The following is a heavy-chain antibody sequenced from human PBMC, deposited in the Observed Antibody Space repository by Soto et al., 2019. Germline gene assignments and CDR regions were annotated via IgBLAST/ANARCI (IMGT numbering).Heavy chain of an antibody. CDR2: INSDGSST. J-gene: IGHJ4*02. CDR1: GVTLRSHW. V-gene: IGHV3-74*01. D-gene: IGHD4-17*01. CDR3: ALSHTVTTDY. Sequence: GGPLRHSCAASGVTLRSHWMHWVRQAPGKGLVWVSRINSDGSSTSYADSVKGRFTISRDNAKNTLYLQMNSLRAEDTAVYYCALSHTVTTDYWGQGTLVTVSS.